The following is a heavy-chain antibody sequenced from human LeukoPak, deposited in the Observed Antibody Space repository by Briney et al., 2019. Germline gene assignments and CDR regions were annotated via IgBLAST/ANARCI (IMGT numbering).Heavy chain of an antibody. Sequence: SETLSLTCAVYGGSFSPYYWSWIRQPPGKGLEWIGEINHSGSTNYNPSLKSRVTISVDTSKNQFSLKLSSVTAADTAVYYCARDQDFWSAYYMDVWGKGTTVTVSS. V-gene: IGHV4-34*01. CDR2: INHSGST. CDR3: ARDQDFWSAYYMDV. CDR1: GGSFSPYY. D-gene: IGHD3-3*01. J-gene: IGHJ6*03.